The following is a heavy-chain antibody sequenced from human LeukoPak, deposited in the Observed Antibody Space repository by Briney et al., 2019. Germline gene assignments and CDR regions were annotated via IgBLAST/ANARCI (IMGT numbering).Heavy chain of an antibody. CDR2: INPSGGST. V-gene: IGHV1-46*01. Sequence: ASVKVSCKASGYTFTSYYMHWVRQAPGQGLEWMGIINPSGGSTSYAQKFQGRVTMTRDTSTSTVYMELSSLRSEDTAVYYCARDHRGIQLWNHDGRYFDYWGQGTLVTVSP. D-gene: IGHD5-18*01. CDR1: GYTFTSYY. J-gene: IGHJ4*02. CDR3: ARDHRGIQLWNHDGRYFDY.